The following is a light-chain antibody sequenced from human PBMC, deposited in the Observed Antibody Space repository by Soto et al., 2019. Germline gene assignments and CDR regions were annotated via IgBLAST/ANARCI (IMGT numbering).Light chain of an antibody. CDR2: DVN. Sequence: QSALTQPASVSGSPGQSVTISCTGTSSDVGGYKYVSWYQQHPGKAPKLVLYDVNNRPSGISDRFSGSKSGNTASLTISGLQAEDEADYYCASYTSTSSYVFGTGTKLTVL. J-gene: IGLJ1*01. CDR3: ASYTSTSSYV. CDR1: SSDVGGYKY. V-gene: IGLV2-14*03.